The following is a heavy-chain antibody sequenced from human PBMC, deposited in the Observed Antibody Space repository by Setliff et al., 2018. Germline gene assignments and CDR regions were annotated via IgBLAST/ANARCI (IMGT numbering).Heavy chain of an antibody. D-gene: IGHD6-19*01. V-gene: IGHV3-72*01. CDR2: ITNKVKGYTT. J-gene: IGHJ6*02. CDR1: GFTFSDHY. Sequence: GGSLRLSCAASGFTFSDHYMDWVRQVPGKGLEWIGRITNKVKGYTTEYAASVRGRVTISRDDSKSSLYLQMNSLKTEDTAVYYCADAGSAKGLDIWGQGTTVTVSS. CDR3: ADAGSAKGLDI.